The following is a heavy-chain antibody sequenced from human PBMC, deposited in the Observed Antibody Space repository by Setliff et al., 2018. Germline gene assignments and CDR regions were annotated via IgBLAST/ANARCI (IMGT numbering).Heavy chain of an antibody. Sequence: GGSLRLSCAASGFTVSSFSMHWVRQAPRKGLVWVSRINSDGSTTTYADSVKGRFTISRDNAQNTLYLHMNNLRAEDTAVFYCVPGRGSWGQGALVTVSS. D-gene: IGHD6-25*01. J-gene: IGHJ5*02. CDR2: INSDGSTT. V-gene: IGHV3-74*01. CDR1: GFTVSSFS. CDR3: VPGRGS.